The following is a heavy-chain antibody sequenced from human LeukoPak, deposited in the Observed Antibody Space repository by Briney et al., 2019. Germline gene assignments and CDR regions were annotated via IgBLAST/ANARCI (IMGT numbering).Heavy chain of an antibody. Sequence: GGSLRLSCAASGFTFSSYAMSWVRQAPGKGLEWVSAISGSGGSTYYADSVKGRFTISRDNSKNTLYLQMNSLRAEDTAVYDCAKVYCSSTSCYGWVDYWGQGTLVTVSS. D-gene: IGHD2-2*01. CDR2: ISGSGGST. CDR3: AKVYCSSTSCYGWVDY. V-gene: IGHV3-23*01. J-gene: IGHJ4*02. CDR1: GFTFSSYA.